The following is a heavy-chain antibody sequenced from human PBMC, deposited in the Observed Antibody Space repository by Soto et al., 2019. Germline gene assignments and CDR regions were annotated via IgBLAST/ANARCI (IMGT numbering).Heavy chain of an antibody. V-gene: IGHV4-38-2*01. CDR1: ASSISSAYF. J-gene: IGHJ3*02. CDR2: IFHTGCT. CDR3: ARTWLAGGTPADAFDI. D-gene: IGHD2-15*01. Sequence: PSETLSLTCAVSASSISSAYFWGWIRQPPGKGLEWIAAIFHTGCTYYNPSLKSRVTISVDTSNNQFSLRLYSVTAADTALYFCARTWLAGGTPADAFDIWGQGTMVTVSS.